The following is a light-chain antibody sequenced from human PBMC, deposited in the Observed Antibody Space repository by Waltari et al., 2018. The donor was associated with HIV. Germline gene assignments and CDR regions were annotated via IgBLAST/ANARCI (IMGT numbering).Light chain of an antibody. J-gene: IGLJ1*01. Sequence: QSVLTQPPSVSAAPGPKVSISCSGGISHVGKNSVSWYQQLPGTAPKLLMYENNKRPSGIPDRFSGSKSGTSATLDITGLQTGDEADYYCGTWDSSLSTYVFGSGTKVTAL. CDR1: ISHVGKNS. CDR2: ENN. V-gene: IGLV1-51*02. CDR3: GTWDSSLSTYV.